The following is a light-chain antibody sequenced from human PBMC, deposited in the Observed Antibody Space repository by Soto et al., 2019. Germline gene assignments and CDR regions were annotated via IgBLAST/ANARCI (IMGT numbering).Light chain of an antibody. V-gene: IGLV7-43*01. CDR3: LLYYGGAQLV. CDR1: TGAVTSGNF. CDR2: TTN. J-gene: IGLJ3*02. Sequence: QTVVTQEPSLTVSPGGTVTLTCASSTGAVTSGNFPSWFQQKPGQAPRTLIYTTNNKHPWTPARFSGSLLGDKAALTLAGVQPEDEAHYYCLLYYGGAQLVFGGGTKLTVL.